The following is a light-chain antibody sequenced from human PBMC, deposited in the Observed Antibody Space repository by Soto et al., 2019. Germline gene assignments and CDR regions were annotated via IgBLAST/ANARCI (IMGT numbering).Light chain of an antibody. J-gene: IGKJ1*01. Sequence: EIVLTQSPGTLSLSPGERATLSCRASQTVSSSYLAWYQQKPGQAPRLLIYGASSRATGIPDRFSGSGSGTDFTLTISILEPEDVAVYYCQQYGSSPRTFGQGTKV. V-gene: IGKV3-20*01. CDR1: QTVSSSY. CDR3: QQYGSSPRT. CDR2: GAS.